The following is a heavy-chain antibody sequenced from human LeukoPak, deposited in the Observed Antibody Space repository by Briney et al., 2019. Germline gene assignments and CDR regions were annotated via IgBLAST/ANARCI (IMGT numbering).Heavy chain of an antibody. D-gene: IGHD2-21*02. V-gene: IGHV5-51*01. Sequence: GESLKISCKGSGYSFTSYWIAWVRQMPGKGLEWMGLIYPGDSNTRYSPSFQGQVTISADKSISTAYLQWSSLKASDTAMYYCARLGCRGGDCYYYFYMDVWGKGTTVTVSS. CDR2: IYPGDSNT. CDR1: GYSFTSYW. CDR3: ARLGCRGGDCYYYFYMDV. J-gene: IGHJ6*03.